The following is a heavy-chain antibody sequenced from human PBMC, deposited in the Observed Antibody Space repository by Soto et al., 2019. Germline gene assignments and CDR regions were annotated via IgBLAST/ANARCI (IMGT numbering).Heavy chain of an antibody. J-gene: IGHJ6*03. CDR2: IWYDGSNK. D-gene: IGHD6-13*01. CDR1: GFTFSSYG. Sequence: PGVSLRLSCAASGFTFSSYGMHWVRQAPGKGQERVAVIWYDGSNKYYADSVKGRFTISRDNSKNTLYLQMNSLRAEDTAVYYCARDPLIAAAGTGTKYYYYMDVWGKGTTVTVSS. V-gene: IGHV3-33*01. CDR3: ARDPLIAAAGTGTKYYYYMDV.